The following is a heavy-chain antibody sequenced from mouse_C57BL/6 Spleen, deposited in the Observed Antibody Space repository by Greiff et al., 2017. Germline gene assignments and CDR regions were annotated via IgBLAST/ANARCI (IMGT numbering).Heavy chain of an antibody. CDR2: IDPSDSYI. V-gene: IGHV1-69*01. CDR3: ARADGSSSWFAY. D-gene: IGHD1-1*01. J-gene: IGHJ3*01. Sequence: QVQLQQSGAELAKPGASVKLSCKASGYTFTSYWMHWVKQRPGQGLEWIGEIDPSDSYINYNQKFKGKSTLTVDKSSSTAYMQLSSLTSEDSAVYYCARADGSSSWFAYWGQGTLVTVSA. CDR1: GYTFTSYW.